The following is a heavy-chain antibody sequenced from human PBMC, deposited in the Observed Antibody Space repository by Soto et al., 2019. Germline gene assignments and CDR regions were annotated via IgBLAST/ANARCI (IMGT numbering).Heavy chain of an antibody. D-gene: IGHD3-9*01. CDR1: GFTFSSYA. Sequence: GGSLRLSCAASGFTFSSYAMHWVRQAPGKGLEWVAVISYDGSNKYYADSVKGRFTISRDNSKNTLYLQMNSLRAEDTAVYYCARGQRVRYFDWSYGMDVWGQGTTVTVSS. J-gene: IGHJ6*02. CDR2: ISYDGSNK. CDR3: ARGQRVRYFDWSYGMDV. V-gene: IGHV3-30-3*01.